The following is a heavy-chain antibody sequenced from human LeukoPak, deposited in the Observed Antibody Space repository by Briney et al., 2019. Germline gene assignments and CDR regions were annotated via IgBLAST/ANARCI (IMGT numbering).Heavy chain of an antibody. CDR3: ANPADSSGWSQFDY. D-gene: IGHD6-19*01. CDR1: GFIFSSYA. CDR2: ISGSGAST. V-gene: IGHV3-23*01. Sequence: GGSLRLSCAASGFIFSSYAMSWVRQAPGNGLEWVSLISGSGASTYDADSVKGRFTISRDNSKNTLYLQMNSLRAEDTAIYYCANPADSSGWSQFDYWGQGTLVTVSS. J-gene: IGHJ4*02.